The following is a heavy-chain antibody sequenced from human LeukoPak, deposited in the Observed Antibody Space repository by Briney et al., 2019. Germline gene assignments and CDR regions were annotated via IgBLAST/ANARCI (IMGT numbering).Heavy chain of an antibody. CDR1: GGTFSSYA. D-gene: IGHD5-18*01. Sequence: SVNVSCKASGGTFSSYAISWVRQAPGQGLEWMGGIIPIFGTANYAQKFQGRVTITADESTSTAYMELSSLRSEDTAVYYCARVGRIQLWQNFDYWGQGTLATVSS. J-gene: IGHJ4*02. CDR2: IIPIFGTA. V-gene: IGHV1-69*13. CDR3: ARVGRIQLWQNFDY.